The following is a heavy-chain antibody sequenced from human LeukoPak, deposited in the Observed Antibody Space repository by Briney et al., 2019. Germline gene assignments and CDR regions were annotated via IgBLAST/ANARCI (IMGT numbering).Heavy chain of an antibody. J-gene: IGHJ4*02. CDR2: ISNSGST. CDR1: GGSIGGNSY. Sequence: SETLSLTCTVSGGSIGGNSYWSWIRQPPGKGPEWIGHISNSGSTNYNPSLKSRVTISVDTSKNQFSLKLSSVTAADTAVYYCARGEGIAARPYYFDYWGQGTLVTVSS. D-gene: IGHD6-6*01. CDR3: ARGEGIAARPYYFDY. V-gene: IGHV4-61*01.